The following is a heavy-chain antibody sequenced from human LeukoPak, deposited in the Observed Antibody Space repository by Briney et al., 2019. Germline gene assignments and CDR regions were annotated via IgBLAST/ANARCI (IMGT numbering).Heavy chain of an antibody. D-gene: IGHD2/OR15-2a*01. V-gene: IGHV1-8*01. CDR2: MNPNSGNT. CDR3: ARVVIQPCRAFDI. J-gene: IGHJ3*02. Sequence: VASVKVSCKASGYTFTSYDINWVRQATGQGLEWMGWMNPNSGNTGYAQKFQGRVTMTRNTSISTAYMELSGLRSEDTAVYYCARVVIQPCRAFDIWGQGTMVTVSS. CDR1: GYTFTSYD.